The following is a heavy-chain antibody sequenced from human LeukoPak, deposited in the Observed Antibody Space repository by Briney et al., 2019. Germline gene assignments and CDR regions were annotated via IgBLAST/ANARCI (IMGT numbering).Heavy chain of an antibody. CDR2: IYHSGST. D-gene: IGHD5-18*01. CDR1: GGSISSGGYS. Sequence: SETLSLTCAVSGGSISSGGYSWSWIRQPPGRGLEWIGYIYHSGSTYYNPSLKSRVTISVDRSKNQFSLKLSSVTAADTAVYYCARVSYSCGRGGFDPWGQGALVTVSS. J-gene: IGHJ5*02. CDR3: ARVSYSCGRGGFDP. V-gene: IGHV4-30-2*01.